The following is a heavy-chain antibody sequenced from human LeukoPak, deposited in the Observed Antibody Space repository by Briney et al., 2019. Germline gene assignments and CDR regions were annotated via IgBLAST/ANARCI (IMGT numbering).Heavy chain of an antibody. D-gene: IGHD2-15*01. CDR3: ARQADNNWFDS. CDR1: GYTFTGYY. V-gene: IGHV1-2*02. Sequence: ASVTVSCKASGYTFTGYYMHWVRQAPGQGLEWMGWINPNSGGTNYAQKFQGRVTMTRDTSISTAYMELSRLRSDDSAVFYCARQADNNWFDSWGQGTLVTVSS. J-gene: IGHJ5*01. CDR2: INPNSGGT.